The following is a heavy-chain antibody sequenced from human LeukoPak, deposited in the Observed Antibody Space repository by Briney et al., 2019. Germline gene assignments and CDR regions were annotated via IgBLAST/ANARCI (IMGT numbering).Heavy chain of an antibody. V-gene: IGHV3-30*01. CDR2: ISYDGSNK. Sequence: PGGSLRLSCAASGFTFSSYAMRWVRQAPGKGLEWVAVISYDGSNKYYADSVKGRFTISRDNSKNTLYLQMNSLRAEDTAVYYCARDTDDIVGATRDYYYYYMDVWGKGTTVTVSS. CDR1: GFTFSSYA. J-gene: IGHJ6*03. D-gene: IGHD1-26*01. CDR3: ARDTDDIVGATRDYYYYYMDV.